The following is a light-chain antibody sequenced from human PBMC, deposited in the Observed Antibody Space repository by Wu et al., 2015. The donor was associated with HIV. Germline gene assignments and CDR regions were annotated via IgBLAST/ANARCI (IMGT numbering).Light chain of an antibody. CDR1: QSVRSQ. CDR2: GAS. CDR3: QQYYDWPPIT. Sequence: EIVMTQSPAILSVSPGERATLSCRASQSVRSQLAWYQQKPGQAPRLLIYGASTRATGVPARFSGGGFGTEFTLSISSMQSEDFALYYCQQYYDWPPITFGQGTRLEIK. V-gene: IGKV3-15*01. J-gene: IGKJ5*01.